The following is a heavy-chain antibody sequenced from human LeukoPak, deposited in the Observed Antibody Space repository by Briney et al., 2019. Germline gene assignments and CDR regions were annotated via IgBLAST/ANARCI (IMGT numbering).Heavy chain of an antibody. CDR1: GFTFSNYA. D-gene: IGHD2-15*01. CDR3: ARQLGYCSDGSCYFDS. CDR2: ISCSGGST. V-gene: IGHV3-23*01. J-gene: IGHJ4*02. Sequence: GGSLRLSCAASGFTFSNYAMSWVRQAPGRGLEWVSAISCSGGSTYYADSVKGRFTIARDNSQNTLHLQMNSLRAEDTAVYHCARQLGYCSDGSCYFDSWGQGTLVTVSS.